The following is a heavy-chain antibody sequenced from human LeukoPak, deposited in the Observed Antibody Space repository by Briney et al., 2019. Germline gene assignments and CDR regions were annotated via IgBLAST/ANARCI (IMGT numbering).Heavy chain of an antibody. J-gene: IGHJ6*02. D-gene: IGHD2-2*01. CDR2: ISGSGGGT. Sequence: GGSQRLSCAGSGFTFITYAMNWVRQAPGKGLEWVSSISGSGGGTYYADSVKGRFTVSRDNSKNTLFLQMNSLRAEDTAVYYCATGYCTGTSCLHYYYYGMDVWGQGTTVTVSS. V-gene: IGHV3-23*01. CDR3: ATGYCTGTSCLHYYYYGMDV. CDR1: GFTFITYA.